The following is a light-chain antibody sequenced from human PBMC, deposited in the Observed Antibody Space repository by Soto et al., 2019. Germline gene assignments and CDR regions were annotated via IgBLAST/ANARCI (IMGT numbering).Light chain of an antibody. CDR1: QSVSNNY. Sequence: EIVLTQSPGSLSLSPGERATLSCRASQSVSNNYLAWYQQKPGPAPRLLIYGASSRATGSPDRFSGSGCGTDFTLTISRLEPEDFAVYYCQQYGSSPGLFTFGPGTKVDIK. V-gene: IGKV3-20*01. CDR2: GAS. CDR3: QQYGSSPGLFT. J-gene: IGKJ3*01.